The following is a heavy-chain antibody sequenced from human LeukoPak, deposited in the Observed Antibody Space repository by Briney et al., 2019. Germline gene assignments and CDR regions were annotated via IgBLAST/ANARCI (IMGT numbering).Heavy chain of an antibody. D-gene: IGHD3-22*01. J-gene: IGHJ4*02. V-gene: IGHV4-34*01. CDR1: GGSFSGYY. CDR3: ARAWYYYDSSGYYPFDY. CDR2: INHSGST. Sequence: PSETLSLTCAVYGGSFSGYYWSWIRQPPGKGLEWIGEINHSGSTNYNPSLKSRVTISVDTSKNQFSLKLSSATAADTAVYYCARAWYYYDSSGYYPFDYWGQGTLVTVSS.